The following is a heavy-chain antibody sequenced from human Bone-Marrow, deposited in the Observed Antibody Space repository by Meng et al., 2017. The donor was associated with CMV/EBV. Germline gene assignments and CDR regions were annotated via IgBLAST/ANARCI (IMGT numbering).Heavy chain of an antibody. CDR1: GYTFTGYY. J-gene: IGHJ4*01. Sequence: ASVKVSCKASGYTFTGYYMHWVRQAPGQGLEWMGWINPNSGGTNYAQKFQGRVTMTRDTSISTAYMELSRLRSDDTAVYYCARDGHYSGSYVKANYWGQGTRVTVSS. CDR2: INPNSGGT. D-gene: IGHD1-26*01. CDR3: ARDGHYSGSYVKANY. V-gene: IGHV1-2*02.